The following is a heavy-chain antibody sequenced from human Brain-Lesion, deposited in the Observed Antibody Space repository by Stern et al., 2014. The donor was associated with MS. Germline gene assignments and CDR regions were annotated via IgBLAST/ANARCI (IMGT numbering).Heavy chain of an antibody. Sequence: VQLVESGTGLVKPSQTLSLTCTVSGGSVSSGSRYWSWIRQHPGKGLEWIGYISYSGNTYYSPSLQSRLTISMDTSKNQFSLKLRSVTAADTAIYYCARVTEFLRFFYHDYWGQGTLVTVSS. D-gene: IGHD3-3*01. J-gene: IGHJ4*02. CDR1: GGSVSSGSRY. V-gene: IGHV4-31*03. CDR3: ARVTEFLRFFYHDY. CDR2: ISYSGNT.